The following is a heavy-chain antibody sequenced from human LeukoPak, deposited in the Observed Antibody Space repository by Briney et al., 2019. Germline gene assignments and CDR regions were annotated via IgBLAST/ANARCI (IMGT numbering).Heavy chain of an antibody. Sequence: SETLSLTCAVYGGSFSGYYWSWIRQPPGKGLEWIGEINHSGSTNYNPSLKSRVTISVDTSKNQFSLKLSSVTAADTAVYYCARGITAGYTVLTLFDYWGQGTLVTVSS. CDR2: INHSGST. CDR1: GGSFSGYY. V-gene: IGHV4-34*01. CDR3: ARGITAGYTVLTLFDY. D-gene: IGHD1-14*01. J-gene: IGHJ4*02.